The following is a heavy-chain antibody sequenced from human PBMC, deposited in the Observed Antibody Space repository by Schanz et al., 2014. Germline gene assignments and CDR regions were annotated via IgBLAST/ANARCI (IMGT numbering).Heavy chain of an antibody. D-gene: IGHD6-6*01. CDR1: GYIFTSYS. V-gene: IGHV1-46*01. CDR3: ARGGAYRSPSPVFDFDY. Sequence: QVHLVQSGAEVKKPGASVKVSCKASGYIFTSYSMHWVRQAPGQGLEWLGIINPSGVSTSSAQEFHGRVTMTMDTSTSTLQMELSSLRSEDTAVYHCARGGAYRSPSPVFDFDYWGQGTLVTVSS. CDR2: INPSGVST. J-gene: IGHJ4*02.